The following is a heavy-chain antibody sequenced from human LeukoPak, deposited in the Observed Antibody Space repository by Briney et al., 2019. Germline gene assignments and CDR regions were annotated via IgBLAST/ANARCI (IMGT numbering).Heavy chain of an antibody. D-gene: IGHD2-21*02. Sequence: PSETLSLTCTVSGGSISSYYWSWIRQPAGKGLEWIGRIYTSGSTNYNPSLKSRVTMSVDTSKNQFSLKLSSVTAADTAVYYCARGSDYCGGDCYSNAFDIWGQGTMVTVSS. V-gene: IGHV4-4*07. CDR3: ARGSDYCGGDCYSNAFDI. J-gene: IGHJ3*02. CDR2: IYTSGST. CDR1: GGSISSYY.